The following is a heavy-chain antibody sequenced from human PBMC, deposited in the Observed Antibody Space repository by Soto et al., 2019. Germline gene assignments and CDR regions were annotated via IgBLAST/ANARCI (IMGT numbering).Heavy chain of an antibody. CDR3: AKDCYYGSWSYSGFDY. V-gene: IGHV3-23*01. J-gene: IGHJ4*02. CDR1: GFTFSSYA. D-gene: IGHD3-10*01. Sequence: EVQLLESGGGLVQPGGSLRLSCAASGFTFSSYAMSWVRQAPGKGLEWVSAISGSGGSTYYSDSVKGRFTLSRDNSKHKLYLQMNSLRAEDTAVYYCAKDCYYGSWSYSGFDYWGQGTLVTVSS. CDR2: ISGSGGST.